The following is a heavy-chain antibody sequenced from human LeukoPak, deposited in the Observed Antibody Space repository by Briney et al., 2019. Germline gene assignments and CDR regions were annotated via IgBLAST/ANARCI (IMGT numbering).Heavy chain of an antibody. V-gene: IGHV3-74*01. Sequence: GGSLRLSCAASGFTLSNYWMHWVRQVPGKGLVWVSRINDDGTFTTYADSVKGRFTISRDNAKNTLYLQMNSLRAEDTAVYYCGREILEPGKTLTYWGQGSLITVSS. CDR1: GFTLSNYW. CDR3: GREILEPGKTLTY. J-gene: IGHJ4*02. D-gene: IGHD1-14*01. CDR2: INDDGTFT.